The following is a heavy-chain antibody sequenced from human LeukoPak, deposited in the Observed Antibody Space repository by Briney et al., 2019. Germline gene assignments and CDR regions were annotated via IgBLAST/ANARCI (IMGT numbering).Heavy chain of an antibody. V-gene: IGHV3-7*01. CDR1: GFTFISYW. D-gene: IGHD6-6*01. CDR2: IKQDGSEK. J-gene: IGHJ6*03. CDR3: ARADSSIAARLSRSSISNYYYYMDV. Sequence: PGGSLRLSRAASGFTFISYWMSWVRQAPGKGLEWVANIKQDGSEKYYVDSVKGRFTISRDNAKNSLYLQMNSLRAEDTAVYYCARADSSIAARLSRSSISNYYYYMDVWGKGTTVTVSS.